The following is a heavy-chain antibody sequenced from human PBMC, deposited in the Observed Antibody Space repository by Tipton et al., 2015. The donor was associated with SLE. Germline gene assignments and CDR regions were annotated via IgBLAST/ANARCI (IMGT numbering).Heavy chain of an antibody. D-gene: IGHD6-19*01. CDR3: ASPGYSSGYDAFDI. Sequence: QLVQSGAEVKKPGASVKVSYKTSGYTFSSYGISWVRQAPGQGLEWMGRINPNSGGTNYAQKFQGRVTMTRDTSISTAYMELSRLRSDDTAVYYCASPGYSSGYDAFDIWGQGTMVTVSS. J-gene: IGHJ3*02. CDR1: GYTFSSYG. V-gene: IGHV1-2*06. CDR2: INPNSGGT.